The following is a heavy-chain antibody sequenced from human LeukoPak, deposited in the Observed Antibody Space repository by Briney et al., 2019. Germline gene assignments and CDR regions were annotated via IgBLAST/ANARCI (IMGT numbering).Heavy chain of an antibody. Sequence: SETLSLTCTVSGGSISSYYWSWIRQPPGKGLEWIGYIYYSGSTNYNPSLKSRVTISVDTSKNQFSLKLSSVTAADTAVYYCARDHRYSSSWLLWYCWFDPWGQGTLVTVSS. V-gene: IGHV4-59*12. J-gene: IGHJ5*02. CDR3: ARDHRYSSSWLLWYCWFDP. CDR1: GGSISSYY. D-gene: IGHD6-13*01. CDR2: IYYSGST.